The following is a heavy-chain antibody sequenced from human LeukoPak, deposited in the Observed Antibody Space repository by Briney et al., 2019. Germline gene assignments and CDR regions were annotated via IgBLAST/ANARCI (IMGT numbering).Heavy chain of an antibody. D-gene: IGHD3-9*01. CDR3: ARVRNYDILTGYPSTLDY. CDR1: GGSISSGGYS. Sequence: SETLSLTCAVSGGSISSGGYSWSWIRQHPGKGLEWIGYIYYSGSTYYNPSLKSRVTISVDTSKNQFSLKLSSVTAADTAVYYCARVRNYDILTGYPSTLDYWGQGTLVTVSS. J-gene: IGHJ4*02. CDR2: IYYSGST. V-gene: IGHV4-31*11.